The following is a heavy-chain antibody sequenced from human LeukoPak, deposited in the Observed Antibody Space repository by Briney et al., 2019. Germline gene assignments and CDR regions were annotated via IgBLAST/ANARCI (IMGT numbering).Heavy chain of an antibody. D-gene: IGHD2-21*01. CDR2: ISYDGITN. CDR1: GFTFTNYG. CDR3: AKKAAPVSAIRAGFDY. J-gene: IGHJ4*02. V-gene: IGHV3-30*18. Sequence: QPGRSLRLSCSASGFTFTNYGMHWIRQAPGKGLEWVAVISYDGITNYSADSVKGRFTVSTDNSENTLYLQMNSLRPDDTAVYYCAKKAAPVSAIRAGFDYWGQGTLVTVSS.